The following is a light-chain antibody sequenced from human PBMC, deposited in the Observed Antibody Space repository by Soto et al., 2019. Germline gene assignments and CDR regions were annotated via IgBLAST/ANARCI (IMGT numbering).Light chain of an antibody. CDR3: QQYGRSPPFT. Sequence: ELVLTQSPGTLSLSPGERATLSCRASQSVSSSYLAWYQQKPGQAPRLRIYGASNRATGIPDRFSGSGSGTDFTLTISRLEPEDFAVYFCQQYGRSPPFTFGQGTKVEIK. V-gene: IGKV3-20*01. J-gene: IGKJ2*01. CDR1: QSVSSSY. CDR2: GAS.